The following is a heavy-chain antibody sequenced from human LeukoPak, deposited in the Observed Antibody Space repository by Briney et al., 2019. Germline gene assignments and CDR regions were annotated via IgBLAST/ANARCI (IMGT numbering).Heavy chain of an antibody. CDR1: GFTFSSYS. CDR2: ISSSSSYI. Sequence: PGGSLRLSCAASGFTFSSYSMNWVRQAPGKGLEWVSSISSSSSYIYYADSVKGRFTISRDNAKNSLYLQMNSLRAEDTAVYYCASYYGSGSYLDYWGQGTLVTVSS. CDR3: ASYYGSGSYLDY. J-gene: IGHJ4*02. D-gene: IGHD3-10*01. V-gene: IGHV3-21*01.